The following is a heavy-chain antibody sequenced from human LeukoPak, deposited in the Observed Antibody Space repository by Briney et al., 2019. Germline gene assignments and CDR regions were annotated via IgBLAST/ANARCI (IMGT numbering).Heavy chain of an antibody. J-gene: IGHJ5*02. V-gene: IGHV4-59*01. CDR3: ARDSPRRYDSSGYYYNWFDP. CDR2: IYYSGST. CDR1: GGSISSYY. Sequence: SETLSLTCTVSGGSISSYYWSWIRQPPGKGLEWIGYIYYSGSTNYNPSLKSRVTISVDTSKNQFSLKLSSVTAADTAVYYCARDSPRRYDSSGYYYNWFDPWGQGTLLTVSS. D-gene: IGHD3-22*01.